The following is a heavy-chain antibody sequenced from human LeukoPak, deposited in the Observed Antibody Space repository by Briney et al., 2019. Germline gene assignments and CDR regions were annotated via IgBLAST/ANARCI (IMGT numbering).Heavy chain of an antibody. CDR1: GFTVSSNY. J-gene: IGHJ4*01. CDR3: ASLIGHTDYYDSSGYSSPFDS. CDR2: IYSGGST. Sequence: GGSLRLSCAASGFTVSSNYMSWVRQAPGKGLEWVSVIYSGGSTYYADSVKGRFTISRDNSKNTLYLQMNSLRAEDTAVYYCASLIGHTDYYDSSGYSSPFDSWGXXXLXTVSS. V-gene: IGHV3-66*01. D-gene: IGHD3-22*01.